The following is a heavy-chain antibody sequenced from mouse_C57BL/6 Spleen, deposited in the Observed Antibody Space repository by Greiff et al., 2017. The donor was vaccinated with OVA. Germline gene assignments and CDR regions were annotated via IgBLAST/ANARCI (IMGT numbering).Heavy chain of an antibody. CDR1: GYAFSSSW. Sequence: QVQLKESGPELVKPGASVKISCKASGYAFSSSWMNWVKQRPGKGLEWIGRIYPGDGDTNYNGKFKGKATLTADKSSSTAYMQLSSLTSEDSAVYFCARWGGSGEAMDYWGQGTSVTVSS. J-gene: IGHJ4*01. D-gene: IGHD1-1*01. V-gene: IGHV1-82*01. CDR3: ARWGGSGEAMDY. CDR2: IYPGDGDT.